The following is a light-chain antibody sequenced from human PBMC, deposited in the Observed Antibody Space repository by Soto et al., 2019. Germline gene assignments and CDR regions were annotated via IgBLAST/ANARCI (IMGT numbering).Light chain of an antibody. Sequence: QLVLTQSPSASASLGASVKLTCTLSSGHSSYAIAWHQQQPEKGPRYLMKLNSDGSHSKGDGIPDRFSGSSSGAERYLTISSLQSEDEADYYCQTWGTGIQAVLGGGTQLTVL. V-gene: IGLV4-69*01. J-gene: IGLJ7*01. CDR1: SGHSSYA. CDR2: LNSDGSH. CDR3: QTWGTGIQAV.